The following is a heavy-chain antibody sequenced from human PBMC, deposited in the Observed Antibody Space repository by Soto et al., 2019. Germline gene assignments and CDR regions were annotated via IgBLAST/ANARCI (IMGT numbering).Heavy chain of an antibody. J-gene: IGHJ4*02. CDR1: GGSISSSSYY. CDR3: ARVPFYDSSGRSYYFDY. CDR2: IYYSGST. V-gene: IGHV4-39*07. D-gene: IGHD3-22*01. Sequence: SETLSLTCTVSGGSISSSSYYWGWIRQPPGKGLEWIGSIYYSGSTYYNPSLKSRVTISVDTSKNQFSLKLSSVTAADTAVYYCARVPFYDSSGRSYYFDYWGQGTLVTVSS.